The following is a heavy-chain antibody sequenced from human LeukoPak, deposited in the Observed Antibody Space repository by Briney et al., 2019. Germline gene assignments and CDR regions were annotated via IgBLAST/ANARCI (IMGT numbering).Heavy chain of an antibody. D-gene: IGHD1-26*01. J-gene: IGHJ4*02. CDR2: IYYSGNT. V-gene: IGHV4-59*08. CDR1: GGPISSYN. Sequence: SDTLPLTCTVSGGPISSYNWSWMRQPPGKGLDWICYIYYSGNTNYLPSLKSRVTISVDTSKNPFSLKLSSVTAADTAVYYCARHVQRPSLVGAIEYWGQGTLVTVSS. CDR3: ARHVQRPSLVGAIEY.